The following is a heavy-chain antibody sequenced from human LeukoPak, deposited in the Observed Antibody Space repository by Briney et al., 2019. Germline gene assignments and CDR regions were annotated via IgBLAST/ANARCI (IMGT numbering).Heavy chain of an antibody. CDR1: GGSISSSSYY. CDR2: IYYSGST. J-gene: IGHJ3*02. Sequence: MSSETLSLTCTVSGGSISSSSYYWGWIRQPPGKGLEWIGSIYYSGSTYYNPSLKSRVTISVDTSKNQFPLKLSSVTAADTAVYYCARQYNYFDAFDIWGQGTMVTVSS. D-gene: IGHD1-1*01. V-gene: IGHV4-39*01. CDR3: ARQYNYFDAFDI.